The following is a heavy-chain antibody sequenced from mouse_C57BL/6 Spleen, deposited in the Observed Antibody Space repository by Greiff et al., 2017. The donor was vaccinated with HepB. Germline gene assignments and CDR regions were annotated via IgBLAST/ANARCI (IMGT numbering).Heavy chain of an antibody. J-gene: IGHJ4*01. CDR3: ARNEGGAMDY. CDR2: INHSSGYT. CDR1: GYTFTSYW. V-gene: IGHV1-7*01. Sequence: VQLQESGAELAKPGASVKLSCKASGYTFTSYWMHWVKQRPGQGLEWIGYINHSSGYTKYNQKFKDKATLTADKYSSTAYMQLSSLTYEDSAVYYCARNEGGAMDYWGQGTSVTVSS.